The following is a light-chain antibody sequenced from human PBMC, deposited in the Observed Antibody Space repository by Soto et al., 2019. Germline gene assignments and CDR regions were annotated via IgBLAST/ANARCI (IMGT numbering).Light chain of an antibody. CDR2: GNS. J-gene: IGLJ1*01. CDR3: QSYDSCLSGFYV. V-gene: IGLV1-40*01. Sequence: QPVLTQPPSVSGAPGQRVTISCTGSSSNIGAGYDVHWYQQLPGTAPKLLIYGNSNRPSGVPDRFSGSKSGTSASLAITGLQAEDEADYYCQSYDSCLSGFYVFGTGTKVTVL. CDR1: SSNIGAGYD.